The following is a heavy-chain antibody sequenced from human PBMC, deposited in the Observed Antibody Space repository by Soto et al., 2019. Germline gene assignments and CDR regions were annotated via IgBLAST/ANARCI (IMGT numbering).Heavy chain of an antibody. CDR1: GGSLRGHY. J-gene: IGHJ4*02. D-gene: IGHD2-15*01. V-gene: IGHV4-34*01. Sequence: SETLSLTCAVSGGSLRGHYWSWIRQSPEKGLEWIGEINHSGFTNYNPTLKSRVTISRDASKNQFSLRLSSMTAADPAVYFCAIAAVKLVAALFDSCGQGTLVTVSS. CDR2: INHSGFT. CDR3: AIAAVKLVAALFDS.